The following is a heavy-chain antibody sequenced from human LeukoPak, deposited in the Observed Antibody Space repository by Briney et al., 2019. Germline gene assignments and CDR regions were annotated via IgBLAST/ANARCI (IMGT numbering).Heavy chain of an antibody. D-gene: IGHD6-13*01. V-gene: IGHV3-23*01. J-gene: IGHJ4*02. Sequence: GGSLRLSCAASGFTFSSYDMSWVRQAPGKGLEWVSFIRSDGGSTLYADSVKGRFTISRDNSKNTLYEEMTSLRAEDTAVYYCATLASGYSSPFDYWGQGTLVTVSS. CDR3: ATLASGYSSPFDY. CDR1: GFTFSSYD. CDR2: IRSDGGST.